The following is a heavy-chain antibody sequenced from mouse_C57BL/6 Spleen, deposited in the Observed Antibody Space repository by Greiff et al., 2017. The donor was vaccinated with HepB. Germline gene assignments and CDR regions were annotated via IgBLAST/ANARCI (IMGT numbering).Heavy chain of an antibody. D-gene: IGHD2-4*01. V-gene: IGHV5-9*01. J-gene: IGHJ4*01. CDR2: ISGGGGNT. CDR3: ARREITRAMDY. CDR1: GFTFSSYT. Sequence: EVQRVESGGGLVKPGGSLKLSCAASGFTFSSYTMSWVRQTPEKRLEWVATISGGGGNTYYPDSVKGRFTISRDNAKNTLYLQMSSLRSEDTALYYCARREITRAMDYWGQGTSVTVSS.